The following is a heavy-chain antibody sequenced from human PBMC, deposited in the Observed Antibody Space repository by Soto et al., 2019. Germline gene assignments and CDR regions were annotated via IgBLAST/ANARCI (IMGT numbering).Heavy chain of an antibody. D-gene: IGHD4-17*01. V-gene: IGHV3-21*06. CDR3: ARDLRGHYGP. J-gene: IGHJ3*01. Sequence: GGSLRLSCEGSGFNFRNFNMIWVRQAPGKGLEWVSSVSGSSSYIYYADSVKGRFTVSRDNANNLVFLQMNGLRPEDTAMYYCARDLRGHYGPXGQGTMVTV. CDR2: VSGSSSYI. CDR1: GFNFRNFN.